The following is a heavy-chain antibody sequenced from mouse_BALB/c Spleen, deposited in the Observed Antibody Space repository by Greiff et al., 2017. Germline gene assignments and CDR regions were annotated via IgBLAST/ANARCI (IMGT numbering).Heavy chain of an antibody. CDR1: GFSLTSYG. J-gene: IGHJ4*01. V-gene: IGHV2-9*02. CDR2: IWAGGST. D-gene: IGHD2-3*01. CDR3: ARGWLLHAMDY. Sequence: GKLVESGPGLVAPSQSLSITCTVSGFSLTSYGVHWVRQPPGKGLEWLGVIWAGGSTNYNSALMSRLSISKDNSKSQVFLKMNSLQTDDTAMYYCARGWLLHAMDYWGQGTSVTVSS.